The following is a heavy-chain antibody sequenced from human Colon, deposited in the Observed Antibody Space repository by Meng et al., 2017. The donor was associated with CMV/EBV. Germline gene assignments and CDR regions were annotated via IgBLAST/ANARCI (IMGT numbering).Heavy chain of an antibody. CDR1: GAPITSSSYN. J-gene: IGHJ4*02. V-gene: IGHV4-39*07. CDR2: IYYSGST. CDR3: ARGIVY. Sequence: GSLRLSCTVSGAPITSSSYNWGWIRQSPGKGLEWIGSIYYSGSTDYNPSLKSRVTISVDTSKNQFSLKLSSVTAADTAVYYCARGIVYWGQGTLVTVSS.